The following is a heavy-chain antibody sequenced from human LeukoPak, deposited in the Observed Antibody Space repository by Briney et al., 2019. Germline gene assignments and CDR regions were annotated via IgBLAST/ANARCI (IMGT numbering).Heavy chain of an antibody. CDR1: GGSISSYC. D-gene: IGHD3-3*01. Sequence: SETLSLTCTVSGGSISSYCWSWIRQPPGKGLEWIGYIYYSGSTNYNPSLKSRVTISVDTSKNQFSLKLSSVTAADTAVYYCARDRGRFLASWGQGTLVTVSS. V-gene: IGHV4-59*01. CDR3: ARDRGRFLAS. CDR2: IYYSGST. J-gene: IGHJ5*02.